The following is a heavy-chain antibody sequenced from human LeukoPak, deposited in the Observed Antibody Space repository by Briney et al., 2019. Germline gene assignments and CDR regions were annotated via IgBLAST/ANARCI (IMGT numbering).Heavy chain of an antibody. J-gene: IGHJ4*02. Sequence: GGSLRLSCEVSGLTFSTYWMTWFRQAPGKGLEWVASINQNGREKYYVDSVKGRFTISRDNAKDSLYLQMNSLRDEDTAAYYCARSLGDDWGQGTLVTVSS. D-gene: IGHD3-16*01. CDR3: ARSLGDD. CDR2: INQNGREK. CDR1: GLTFSTYW. V-gene: IGHV3-7*01.